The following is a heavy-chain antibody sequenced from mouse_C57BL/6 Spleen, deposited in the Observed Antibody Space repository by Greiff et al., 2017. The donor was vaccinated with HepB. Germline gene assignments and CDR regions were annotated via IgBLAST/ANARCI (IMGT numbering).Heavy chain of an antibody. V-gene: IGHV5-17*01. J-gene: IGHJ3*01. CDR3: ATYYSNYAWFAY. Sequence: EVQRVESGGGLVKPGGSLKLSCAASGFTFSDYGMHWVRQAPEQGLEWVAYISSGSSTIYYADTVKGRITISRDNAKNTLFLPMPSLRSEDTAMYYCATYYSNYAWFAYWGQGTLVTVSA. CDR2: ISSGSSTI. CDR1: GFTFSDYG. D-gene: IGHD2-5*01.